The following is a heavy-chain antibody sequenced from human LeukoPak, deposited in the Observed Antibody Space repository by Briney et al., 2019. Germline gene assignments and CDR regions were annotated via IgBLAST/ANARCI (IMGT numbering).Heavy chain of an antibody. CDR1: GGSISSSSYY. Sequence: PSETLSLTCTVSGGSISSSSYYWGWIRQPPGKGLEWIGSIYYSGSTYYNPSLKSRVTMSVDTSKNQFSLKLSSVTAADTAVYYCARSLAVAGHFDYWGQGTLVTVSS. V-gene: IGHV4-39*07. D-gene: IGHD6-19*01. CDR2: IYYSGST. J-gene: IGHJ4*02. CDR3: ARSLAVAGHFDY.